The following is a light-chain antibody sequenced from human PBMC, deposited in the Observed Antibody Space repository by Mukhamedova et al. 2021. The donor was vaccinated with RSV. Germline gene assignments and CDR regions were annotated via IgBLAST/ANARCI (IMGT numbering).Light chain of an antibody. Sequence: QKPGQAPRLLIYGASGRPTGIPDRFIGIGSGTAFPLTITRLELEDFAWYSFQQYGTSPYAFGQGTKLEIK. CDR3: QQYGTSPYA. V-gene: IGKV3-20*01. CDR2: GAS. J-gene: IGKJ2*01.